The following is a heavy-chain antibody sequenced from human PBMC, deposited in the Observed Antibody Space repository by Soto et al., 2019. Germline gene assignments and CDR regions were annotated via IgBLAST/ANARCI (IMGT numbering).Heavy chain of an antibody. CDR2: IYYGGST. V-gene: IGHV4-31*03. Sequence: SETLSLTCTVSCGSISSGGYYWSWIRQHPGKGLEWIGYIYYGGSTYYNPSLKSRATISGDTSKNQFSLKLSSVTAADTAVYYCARGGYYYENSGQNAYDYWGQGILVTVSS. J-gene: IGHJ4*01. CDR1: CGSISSGGYY. D-gene: IGHD3-22*01. CDR3: ARGGYYYENSGQNAYDY.